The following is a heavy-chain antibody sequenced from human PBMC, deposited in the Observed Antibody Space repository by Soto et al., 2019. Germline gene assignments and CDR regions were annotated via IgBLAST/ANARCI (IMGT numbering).Heavy chain of an antibody. J-gene: IGHJ6*02. CDR3: ARERRFLEWSVSYGMDV. CDR2: IWYDGSNE. D-gene: IGHD3-3*01. Sequence: QVQLVESGGGVVQPGRSPRLSCAASGFTFSDYGMHWVRQAPGKGLEWVAMIWYDGSNENYADSVKGRFTISRDNAKSTLYLQMNSLRAEDTAVYYCARERRFLEWSVSYGMDVWGQGTTVTVSS. V-gene: IGHV3-33*01. CDR1: GFTFSDYG.